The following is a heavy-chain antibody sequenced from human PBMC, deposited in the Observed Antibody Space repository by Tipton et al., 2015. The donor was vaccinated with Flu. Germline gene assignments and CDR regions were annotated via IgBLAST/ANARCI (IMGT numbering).Heavy chain of an antibody. CDR2: IFRTGTTY. CDR3: ARRDFSNYVSEPKNWFDP. J-gene: IGHJ5*02. D-gene: IGHD4-11*01. V-gene: IGHV5-51*03. CDR1: GYSFKTYW. Sequence: VQLVQSGAEVRKTGESLKISCKGSGYSFKTYWIGWVRQMPGKGLEWIGNIFRTGTTYHNPSLKSRVTISIDRSKNQFSLKLTSVTAADTAVYYCARRDFSNYVSEPKNWFDPWGQGTLVTVSS.